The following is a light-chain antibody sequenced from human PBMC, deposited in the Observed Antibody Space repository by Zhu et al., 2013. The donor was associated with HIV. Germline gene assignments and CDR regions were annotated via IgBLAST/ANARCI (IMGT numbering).Light chain of an antibody. J-gene: IGLJ1*01. CDR1: SSNIGSNS. CDR2: SSN. Sequence: QSVLTQPPSASGTPGQRVTISCSGSSSNIGSNSVTWYQQLPGTAPKLLMYSSNQRPSGVPDRFSGSKSGTSASLAISGLQSEDEADYYCAAWDDSLNAYVFGTGTKVTVL. CDR3: AAWDDSLNAYV. V-gene: IGLV1-44*01.